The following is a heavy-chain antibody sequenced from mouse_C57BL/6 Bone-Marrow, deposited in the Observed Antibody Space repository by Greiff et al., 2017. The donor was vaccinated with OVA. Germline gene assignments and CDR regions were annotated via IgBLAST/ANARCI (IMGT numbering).Heavy chain of an antibody. CDR3: GSHYYGSRRDWYFDV. CDR2: IRSKSNNYAT. Sequence: EVKLMESGGGLVQPKGSLKLSCAASGFSFNTYAMNWVRQAPGKGLEWVARIRSKSNNYATYYADSVKDRFTISRDDSESMLYLQMNNLKTEDTAMYYCGSHYYGSRRDWYFDVWGTGTTVTVSS. CDR1: GFSFNTYA. D-gene: IGHD1-1*01. V-gene: IGHV10-1*01. J-gene: IGHJ1*03.